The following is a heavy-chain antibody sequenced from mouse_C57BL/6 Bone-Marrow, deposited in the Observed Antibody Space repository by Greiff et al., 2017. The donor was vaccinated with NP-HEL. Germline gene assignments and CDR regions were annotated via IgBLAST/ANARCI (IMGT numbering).Heavy chain of an antibody. V-gene: IGHV1-80*01. CDR1: GYAFSSYW. Sequence: QVQLKESGAELVKPGASVKISCKASGYAFSSYWMNWVKQRPGKGLEWIGQIYPGDGDTNYNGKFKGKATLTADKSSSTAYMQLSSLTSEDSAVYFCRRWGMVTTPFAYWGRGTLITVTA. CDR2: IYPGDGDT. J-gene: IGHJ3*01. D-gene: IGHD2-2*01. CDR3: RRWGMVTTPFAY.